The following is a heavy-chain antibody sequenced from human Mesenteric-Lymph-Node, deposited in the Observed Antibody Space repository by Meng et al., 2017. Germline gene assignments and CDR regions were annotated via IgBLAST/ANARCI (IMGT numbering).Heavy chain of an antibody. V-gene: IGHV1-18*01. CDR3: ARKYYDSSITPHAFDI. J-gene: IGHJ3*02. D-gene: IGHD3-22*01. CDR1: GYTFTSNG. Sequence: ASVKVSCKASGYTFTSNGISWVRQAPGQGLEWMGWISAYNGNTNYAQKLQGRVTMTTDTSTSTAYMELRSLRSDDTAVYYCARKYYDSSITPHAFDIWGQGTMVTVSS. CDR2: ISAYNGNT.